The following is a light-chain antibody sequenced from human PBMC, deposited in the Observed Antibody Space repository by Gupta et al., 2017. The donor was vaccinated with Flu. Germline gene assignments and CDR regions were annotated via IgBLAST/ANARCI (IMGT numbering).Light chain of an antibody. CDR2: DVT. V-gene: IGLV2-11*03. J-gene: IGLJ2*01. CDR1: SSDVGAYNY. Sequence: SVTFSCTGTSSDVGAYNYVSWDQQHPGKAPQLMIYDVTKRPAGVPDRFSGSKSGNAASLTISGLQAEDEANYYGCSYAGNYTLLFGGGTKLTVL. CDR3: CSYAGNYTLL.